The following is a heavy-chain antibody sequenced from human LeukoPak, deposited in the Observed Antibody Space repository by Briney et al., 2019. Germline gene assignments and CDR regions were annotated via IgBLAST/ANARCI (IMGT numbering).Heavy chain of an antibody. CDR1: GFTFSSYA. CDR2: ISYDGSNK. D-gene: IGHD2-21*02. CDR3: ARARMTAMRTDAFDI. J-gene: IGHJ3*02. V-gene: IGHV3-30*04. Sequence: PGRSLRLSCAASGFTFSSYAMHWVRQAPGKGLEWVAVISYDGSNKYYADSAKGRFTISRDNAKNSLYLQMNSLRAEDTAVYYCARARMTAMRTDAFDIWGQGTMVTVSS.